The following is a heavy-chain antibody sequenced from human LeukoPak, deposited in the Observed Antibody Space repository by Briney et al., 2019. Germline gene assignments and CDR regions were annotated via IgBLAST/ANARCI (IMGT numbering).Heavy chain of an antibody. CDR2: INSDGSST. Sequence: GGSLRLSCAASGFTFSSYWMHWVRQAPGKGLVWVSRINSDGSSTSYADSVKGRFTISRDNAKNTLYLQMNSLRAEDTAVYYCARDLPYYDYVWGSYRYTDCLDYWGQGTLVTVSS. V-gene: IGHV3-74*01. D-gene: IGHD3-16*02. CDR1: GFTFSSYW. J-gene: IGHJ4*02. CDR3: ARDLPYYDYVWGSYRYTDCLDY.